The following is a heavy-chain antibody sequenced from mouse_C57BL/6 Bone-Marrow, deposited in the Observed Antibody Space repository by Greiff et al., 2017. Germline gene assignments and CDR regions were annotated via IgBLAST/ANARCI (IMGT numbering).Heavy chain of an antibody. CDR1: GYTFTSYW. J-gene: IGHJ2*01. CDR2: IHPNSGST. D-gene: IGHD2-5*01. Sequence: QVQLQQPGAELVKPGASVKLSCKASGYTFTSYWMHWVKQRPGQGLEWIGMIHPNSGSTNYNEKFKSKATLTVDKSSSTAYMQLSSLTSEDSAVYYSARSKSHSNYDYWGQGTTLTVSS. V-gene: IGHV1-64*01. CDR3: ARSKSHSNYDY.